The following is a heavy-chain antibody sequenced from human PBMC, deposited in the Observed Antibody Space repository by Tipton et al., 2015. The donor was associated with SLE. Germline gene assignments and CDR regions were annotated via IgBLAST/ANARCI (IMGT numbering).Heavy chain of an antibody. Sequence: TLSLTCTVSGGSISSGGYYWSWIRQHPGKGLEWIGYIYYSGSTNYNPSLKSRVTISVDTSKNQFSLKLSSVTAADTAVYYCARTGEWYYFDYWGQGTLVTVSS. CDR3: ARTGEWYYFDY. CDR2: IYYSGST. J-gene: IGHJ4*02. V-gene: IGHV4-31*03. D-gene: IGHD3-3*01. CDR1: GGSISSGGYY.